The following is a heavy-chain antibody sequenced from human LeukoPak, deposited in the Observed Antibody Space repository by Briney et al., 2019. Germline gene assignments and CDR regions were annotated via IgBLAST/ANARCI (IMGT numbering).Heavy chain of an antibody. J-gene: IGHJ4*02. CDR3: AKGGESYYDTSGLFDQ. D-gene: IGHD3-22*01. CDR1: GFTFRGYA. CDR2: ISFDGSNK. V-gene: IGHV3-30*18. Sequence: PGGSLRLSCAASGFTFRGYAMHWVRQAPGKGLEWVAVISFDGSNKYYAESVKGRFTISRDNSKNTLYLQMNSLSAEDTAVYYCAKGGESYYDTSGLFDQWGQGTLVTVSS.